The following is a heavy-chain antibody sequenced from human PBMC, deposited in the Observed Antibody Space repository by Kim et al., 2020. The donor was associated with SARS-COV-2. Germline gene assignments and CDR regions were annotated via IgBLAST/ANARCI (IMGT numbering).Heavy chain of an antibody. CDR2: IA. CDR3: AVIGYVYGDY. Sequence: IANYAQKFQGRVTITADKSTSTAYMELSSLRSEDTAVYYCAVIGYVYGDYWGQGTLVTVSS. V-gene: IGHV1-69*02. J-gene: IGHJ4*02. D-gene: IGHD5-12*01.